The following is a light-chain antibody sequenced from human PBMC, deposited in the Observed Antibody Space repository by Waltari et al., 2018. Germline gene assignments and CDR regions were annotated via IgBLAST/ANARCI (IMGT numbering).Light chain of an antibody. Sequence: QSALTQPASVSGSPGQSITLSCPRTSSDVAGYHSVSWYQQHPGKAPKLSIHDVTKRPSGVSDRFSGSKSGNTASLTISGLQAEDEADYYCNSYTSSSTLWVFGGGTKLTVL. V-gene: IGLV2-14*01. CDR1: SSDVAGYHS. J-gene: IGLJ3*02. CDR2: DVT. CDR3: NSYTSSSTLWV.